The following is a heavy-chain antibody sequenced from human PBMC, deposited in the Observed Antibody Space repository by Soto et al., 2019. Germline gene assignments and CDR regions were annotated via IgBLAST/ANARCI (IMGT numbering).Heavy chain of an antibody. CDR2: IIPIFGTA. CDR1: LGTLSSCA. V-gene: IGHV1-69*01. D-gene: IGHD2-2*01. J-gene: IGHJ6*02. CDR3: VLGDCTTTSCSAYFDGLEV. Sequence: SLQVSCQGSLGTLSSCAISWVRQAPGQGLEWMGGIIPIFGTASHAQKFQGRVTLSADESTSTAYLELTSLTSEDTAIYYCVLGDCTTTSCSAYFDGLEVWGQGSPGTV.